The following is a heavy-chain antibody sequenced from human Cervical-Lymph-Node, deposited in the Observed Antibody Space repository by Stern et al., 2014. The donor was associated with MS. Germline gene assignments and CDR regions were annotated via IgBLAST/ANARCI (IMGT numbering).Heavy chain of an antibody. V-gene: IGHV4-39*01. Sequence: QLQLQESGPGLVKPSETLSLTCTVSGGSITNRDYWGWIRQLPGKGLEWIGSVYYSGITYYRPSLKSRAALSIDTSRNQFFLRLNFVTATDTAVYFCARGVTAVTNYVPNWCFDLWGRGTLVTVSS. CDR3: ARGVTAVTNYVPNWCFDL. CDR1: GGSITNRDY. CDR2: VYYSGIT. D-gene: IGHD4-11*01. J-gene: IGHJ2*01.